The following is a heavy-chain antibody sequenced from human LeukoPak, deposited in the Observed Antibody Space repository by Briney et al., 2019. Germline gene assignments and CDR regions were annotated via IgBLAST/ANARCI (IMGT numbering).Heavy chain of an antibody. Sequence: TGGSLRLSCAASGFTFNTYTMTWVRQAPGKGLEWVSVISAGGDITYYADSVKGRFTISRDNSKNTLYLQMNSLRAEDTAVYYCVKSRGISGNSGWRTFDYWGQGTLVTVSS. CDR3: VKSRGISGNSGWRTFDY. J-gene: IGHJ4*02. CDR2: ISAGGDIT. D-gene: IGHD6-19*01. V-gene: IGHV3-23*01. CDR1: GFTFNTYT.